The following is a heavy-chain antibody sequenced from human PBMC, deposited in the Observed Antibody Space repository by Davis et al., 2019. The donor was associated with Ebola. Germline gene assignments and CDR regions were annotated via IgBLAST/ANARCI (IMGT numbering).Heavy chain of an antibody. CDR1: GFSFNYYY. CDR2: INWNSVVV. Sequence: SLKISCEASGFSFNYYYIHWVRQAPGKGLEWVSGINWNSVVVEYADSVRGRFFISRDNVKNSLYLQMSSLRPEDTALYFCARDAMGGIAVAGSALDVWGQGTLVTVSS. D-gene: IGHD6-19*01. V-gene: IGHV3-9*01. J-gene: IGHJ4*02. CDR3: ARDAMGGIAVAGSALDV.